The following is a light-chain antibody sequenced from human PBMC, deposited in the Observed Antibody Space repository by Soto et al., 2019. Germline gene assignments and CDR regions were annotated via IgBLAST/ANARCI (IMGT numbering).Light chain of an antibody. CDR2: YDS. CDR1: NIGSKS. Sequence: SYELTQPPSVSVAPGKTARITCGGKNIGSKSVHWYQQKPGQAPVLVIYYDSDRPSGIPERFSGSNSGNTATLTISRVEAGDEADYYCQVWDISSDHLVFGGGIKLTVL. CDR3: QVWDISSDHLV. V-gene: IGLV3-21*04. J-gene: IGLJ2*01.